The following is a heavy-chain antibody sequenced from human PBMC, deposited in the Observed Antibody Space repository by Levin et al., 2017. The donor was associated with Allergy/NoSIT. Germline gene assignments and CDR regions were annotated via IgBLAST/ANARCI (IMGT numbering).Heavy chain of an antibody. V-gene: IGHV3-74*01. CDR2: INSDGSST. CDR3: VVGTRTGTKP. D-gene: IGHD1-1*01. J-gene: IGHJ5*02. CDR1: GFTFSNYW. Sequence: PGGSLRLSCAASGFTFSNYWMHWVRQAPGKGLVWVSRINSDGSSTSYADSVKGRFTISRDNAKNPLYLQMNSLRAGDTAVYYCVVGTRTGTKPWGQGTLVTVSS.